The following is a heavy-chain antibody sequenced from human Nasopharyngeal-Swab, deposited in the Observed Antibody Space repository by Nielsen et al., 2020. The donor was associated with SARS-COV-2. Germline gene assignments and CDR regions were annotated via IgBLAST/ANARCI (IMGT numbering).Heavy chain of an antibody. V-gene: IGHV1-2*04. D-gene: IGHD6-13*01. CDR1: GYTLTGYN. CDR2: INPYGAST. J-gene: IGHJ6*04. CDR3: ARDRSASWSALDV. Sequence: SVKVSCKASGYTLTGYNIHWVRQAPGQGLEWMGWINPYGASTNYAQKFQGWVTMTRDTSISTAHMELSRLKSDDTAMYYCARDRSASWSALDVWGKGTTVTVSS.